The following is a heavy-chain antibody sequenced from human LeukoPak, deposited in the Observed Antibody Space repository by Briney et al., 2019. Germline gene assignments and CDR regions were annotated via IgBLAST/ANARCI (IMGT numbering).Heavy chain of an antibody. Sequence: KPSETLSLTCAVYGGSFSGYYWSWIRQPPGKGLEWIGEINHSGSTNYNPSLKSRVTISVDTSKNQFSLKLSSVTAADTAVYYCARVVGATPRPYFDYWGQGTLVTVSS. J-gene: IGHJ4*02. CDR2: INHSGST. D-gene: IGHD1-26*01. CDR1: GGSFSGYY. CDR3: ARVVGATPRPYFDY. V-gene: IGHV4-34*01.